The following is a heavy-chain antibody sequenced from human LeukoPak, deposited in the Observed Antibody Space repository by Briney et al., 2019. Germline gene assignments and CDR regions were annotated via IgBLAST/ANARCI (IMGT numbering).Heavy chain of an antibody. CDR3: ARQPPGNRNTHNWFDP. CDR1: GYSFSSYW. V-gene: IGHV5-51*01. Sequence: GESLKISCKGSGYSFSSYWIDWVRQMPGKGLEWMGIIYPGDSDTRYSPSFQGQVTISADKSISTAYLQWSSLKASDTAMYYCARQPPGNRNTHNWFDPWGQGTLVTVSS. J-gene: IGHJ5*02. D-gene: IGHD1-1*01. CDR2: IYPGDSDT.